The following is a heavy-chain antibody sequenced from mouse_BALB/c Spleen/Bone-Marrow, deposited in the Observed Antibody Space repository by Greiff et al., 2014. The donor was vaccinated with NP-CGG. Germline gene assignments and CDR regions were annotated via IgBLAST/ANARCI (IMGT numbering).Heavy chain of an antibody. D-gene: IGHD2-10*01. Sequence: VQLQQPGAELARPGASVKLSCKASGYTFTSYWMQWVKQRPGQGLEWIGAVYPGDGDTRYTQKFKGKATLTADKSSSTAYMQPRGLASEDSAVYYCARTGAYYGSMNYWGQGTSVTVSS. V-gene: IGHV1-87*01. J-gene: IGHJ4*01. CDR2: VYPGDGDT. CDR3: ARTGAYYGSMNY. CDR1: GYTFTSYW.